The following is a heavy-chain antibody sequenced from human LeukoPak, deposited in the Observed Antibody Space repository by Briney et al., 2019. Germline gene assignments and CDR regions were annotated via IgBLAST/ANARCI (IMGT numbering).Heavy chain of an antibody. CDR2: ISGSGGST. CDR3: AKGLNYDRSGYYYY. CDR1: RVTFSSYA. Sequence: GGSLRLSCAASRVTFSSYAMSCVRQAPGKGLEWVSAISGSGGSTYYADSVKGRFTISRDNSKNTLYLQMNSLRAEATAVYDCAKGLNYDRSGYYYYWGQGTLVTVSS. V-gene: IGHV3-23*01. D-gene: IGHD3-22*01. J-gene: IGHJ4*02.